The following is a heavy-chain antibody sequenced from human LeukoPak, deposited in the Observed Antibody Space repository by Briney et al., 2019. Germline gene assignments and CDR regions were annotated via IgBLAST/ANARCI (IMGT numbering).Heavy chain of an antibody. J-gene: IGHJ6*04. V-gene: IGHV3-7*03. D-gene: IGHD2-8*01. CDR2: IKQDGSEK. CDR3: ARDQWGPDV. CDR1: GFTLSAYW. Sequence: SGGSLRLSCAVSGFTLSAYWMTWVRQAPGKGPEWVANIKQDGSEKYYVDSVKGRFTISRDNAKNSLYLQMNSLRAEDTAVYYCARDQWGPDVWGKGTTVTVSS.